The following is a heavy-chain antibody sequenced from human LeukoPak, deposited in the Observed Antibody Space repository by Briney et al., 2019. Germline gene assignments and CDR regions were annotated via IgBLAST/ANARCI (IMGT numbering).Heavy chain of an antibody. CDR1: GGSISSSSYY. CDR2: IYYSGST. Sequence: SETLSLTCTVSGGSISSSSYYWGWIRQPPGKGLEWIGSIYYSGSTYYNPSLKSRVTISVDTSKNQFSLKLSSVTAADTAVYYCARGRIRNSYAFDVWGQGTKVTVSS. CDR3: ARGRIRNSYAFDV. V-gene: IGHV4-39*01. D-gene: IGHD3-9*01. J-gene: IGHJ3*01.